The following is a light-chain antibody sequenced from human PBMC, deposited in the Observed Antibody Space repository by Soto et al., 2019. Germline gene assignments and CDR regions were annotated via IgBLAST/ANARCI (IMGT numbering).Light chain of an antibody. Sequence: QSALTQPPSAPGSPGQSVTISCTGTSSDVGGYKYVSWYQQYPGKAPKPMIYAVNKRPSGVPDRFSGSKSGNTASLTVSGLQAEDEADYYCSSYAGSNNYVFGTGTKVTVL. CDR2: AVN. V-gene: IGLV2-8*01. J-gene: IGLJ1*01. CDR3: SSYAGSNNYV. CDR1: SSDVGGYKY.